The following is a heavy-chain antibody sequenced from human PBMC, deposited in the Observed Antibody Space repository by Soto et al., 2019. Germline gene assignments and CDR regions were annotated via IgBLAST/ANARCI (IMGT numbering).Heavy chain of an antibody. CDR2: ISGSGGST. V-gene: IGHV3-23*01. CDR1: GFTFSSYA. Sequence: GSLRLSCAASGFTFSSYAMSWVRQAPGKGLEWVSTISGSGGSTYYAESVKGQFTISRDNSKNTLYLQMHSLRAEDTAVYYCAKDLTYDYGDYDLYNWFDPWGQGTLVTVSS. D-gene: IGHD4-17*01. CDR3: AKDLTYDYGDYDLYNWFDP. J-gene: IGHJ5*02.